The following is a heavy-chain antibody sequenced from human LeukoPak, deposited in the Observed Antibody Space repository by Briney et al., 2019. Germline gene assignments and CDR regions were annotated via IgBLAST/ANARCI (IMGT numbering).Heavy chain of an antibody. CDR1: GFTFSDYY. J-gene: IGHJ6*03. CDR3: ARDRQYSGSYPYYYYYMDV. CDR2: ISTSSSYI. V-gene: IGHV3-21*01. D-gene: IGHD1-26*01. Sequence: GGSLRLSCAASGFTFSDYYMNWVRQAPGKGLEWVSSISTSSSYIYYADSVKGRFTISRDNAKNSLYLQMNSLRAEDTAVYYCARDRQYSGSYPYYYYYMDVWGKGTTVTVSS.